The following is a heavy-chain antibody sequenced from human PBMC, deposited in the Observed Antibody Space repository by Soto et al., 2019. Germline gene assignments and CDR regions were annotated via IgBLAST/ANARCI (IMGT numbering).Heavy chain of an antibody. CDR3: ARVVYPLTYYYDSSGYYSPSAFDY. CDR2: ISAYNGNT. V-gene: IGHV1-18*01. D-gene: IGHD3-22*01. J-gene: IGHJ4*02. CDR1: GYTFTSYG. Sequence: ASVKVSCKASGYTFTSYGISWVRQAPGQGLEWMGWISAYNGNTNYAQKLQGRVTMTTDTSTSTAYMELRSLRSDDTAVYYCARVVYPLTYYYDSSGYYSPSAFDYWGQGTLVTVSS.